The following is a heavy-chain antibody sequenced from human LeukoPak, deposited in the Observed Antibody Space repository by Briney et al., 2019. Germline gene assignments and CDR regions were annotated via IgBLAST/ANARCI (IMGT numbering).Heavy chain of an antibody. Sequence: PSETLSLTCTVSGGSISSYYWSWIRQPAGKGLEWIGRIYTSGSTNYNPSLKSRVTMSVDTSENQFSLKLSSVTAADTAVYYCARGGADSITSPIDYWGQGTLVTVSS. CDR1: GGSISSYY. V-gene: IGHV4-4*07. J-gene: IGHJ4*02. D-gene: IGHD2-2*01. CDR3: ARGGADSITSPIDY. CDR2: IYTSGST.